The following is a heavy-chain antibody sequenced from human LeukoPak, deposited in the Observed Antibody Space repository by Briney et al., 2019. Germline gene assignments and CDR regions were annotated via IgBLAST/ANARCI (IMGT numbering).Heavy chain of an antibody. Sequence: ASVKVSCKASGYTLTNYGVNWVRQAPGQGLEYMGWISGYDGNTNYAQKVQGRVTMTADISTSTAYMELRSLRSDDTAVYYCARGSGRDGYSYAFDIWGQGTMVTVSS. D-gene: IGHD5-24*01. J-gene: IGHJ3*02. CDR3: ARGSGRDGYSYAFDI. V-gene: IGHV1-18*01. CDR2: ISGYDGNT. CDR1: GYTLTNYG.